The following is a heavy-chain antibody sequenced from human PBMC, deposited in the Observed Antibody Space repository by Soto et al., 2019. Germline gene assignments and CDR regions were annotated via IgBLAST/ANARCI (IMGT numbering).Heavy chain of an antibody. CDR2: LDTDGDT. Sequence: GGSLRLSCAVSGFGFSTNYLNWVRQAPGKGLEWLSVLDTDGDTSYADSVKGRFTISRDHSTNTAFLQMNHLRADDTAVYYCATALAFGQYHFDKWGQGTLVTVSS. D-gene: IGHD4-4*01. V-gene: IGHV3-53*01. CDR3: ATALAFGQYHFDK. CDR1: GFGFSTNY. J-gene: IGHJ4*02.